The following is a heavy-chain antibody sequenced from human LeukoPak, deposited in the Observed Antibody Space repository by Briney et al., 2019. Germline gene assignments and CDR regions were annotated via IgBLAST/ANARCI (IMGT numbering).Heavy chain of an antibody. Sequence: PGGSLRLSCAASGFTFSSYAMHWVRQAPGKGLEWVAVISYDGTNKYYADSVKGRFTMSRDNSKNTLYLQMNSLRAEDTAVYYCARGSTYYDILTSYYYYYGMDVWGKGTTVTVSS. J-gene: IGHJ6*04. D-gene: IGHD3-9*01. CDR2: ISYDGTNK. CDR3: ARGSTYYDILTSYYYYYGMDV. V-gene: IGHV3-30*04. CDR1: GFTFSSYA.